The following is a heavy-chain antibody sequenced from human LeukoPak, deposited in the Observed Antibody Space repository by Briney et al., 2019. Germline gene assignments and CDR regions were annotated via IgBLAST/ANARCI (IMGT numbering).Heavy chain of an antibody. D-gene: IGHD3-10*01. CDR1: GYTLTELS. J-gene: IGHJ6*03. Sequence: GASVKVSCKVSGYTLTELSMHWVRQAPGKGLEWMGGFDPEDGETIYAQKFQGRVTLTEDTSTDTAYMELSSLRSEDTAVYYCATVWFGELDYYMDVWGKGTTVTVSS. CDR2: FDPEDGET. V-gene: IGHV1-24*01. CDR3: ATVWFGELDYYMDV.